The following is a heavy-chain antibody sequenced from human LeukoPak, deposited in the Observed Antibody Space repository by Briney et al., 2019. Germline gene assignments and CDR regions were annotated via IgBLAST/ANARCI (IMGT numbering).Heavy chain of an antibody. CDR2: IIPIFGTA. D-gene: IGHD1-26*01. CDR1: GGTFSSYA. Sequence: SVKVSCKASGGTFSSYAISWVRQAPGQGLEWMGGIIPIFGTANYAQKFQGRVTITADESTSTAYMELSSLRSEDTAVYYCARLYSGSYQFDYWGQGTLVTVSS. V-gene: IGHV1-69*13. CDR3: ARLYSGSYQFDY. J-gene: IGHJ4*02.